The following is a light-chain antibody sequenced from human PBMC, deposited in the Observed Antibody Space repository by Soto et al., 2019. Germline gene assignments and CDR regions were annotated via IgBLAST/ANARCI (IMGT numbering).Light chain of an antibody. CDR3: QQSYRTPT. Sequence: DIQMTQSPSSLSASVGDRVTITCRASQSMSSNLNWYQQKPGKAPKLMIYAAPSLQSGVPSRFSGSGSGTDFTLTISSLQTEDFATYYCQQSYRTPTFGQGTKRAIK. J-gene: IGKJ2*01. CDR1: QSMSSN. CDR2: AAP. V-gene: IGKV1-39*01.